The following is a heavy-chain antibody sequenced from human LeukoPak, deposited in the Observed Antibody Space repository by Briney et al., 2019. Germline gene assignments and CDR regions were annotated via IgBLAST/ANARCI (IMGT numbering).Heavy chain of an antibody. D-gene: IGHD6-13*01. CDR3: ARGSRGTRKRYSSSPGTAVDY. V-gene: IGHV4-39*07. J-gene: IGHJ4*02. CDR2: IYYSGST. CDR1: GGSISSSSYY. Sequence: SETLSLTCTVSGGSISSSSYYWGWIRQPPGKGLEWIGSIYYSGSTYYNPSLKSRVTISVDTSKNQFSLKLSSVTAADTAVYYCARGSRGTRKRYSSSPGTAVDYWGQGTLVTVSS.